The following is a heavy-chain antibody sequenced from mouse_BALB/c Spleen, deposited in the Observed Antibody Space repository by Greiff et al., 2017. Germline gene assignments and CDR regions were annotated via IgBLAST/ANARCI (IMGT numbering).Heavy chain of an antibody. J-gene: IGHJ4*01. V-gene: IGHV3-8*02. CDR1: GDSITSGY. Sequence: EVQLQESGPSLVKPSQTLSLTCSVTGDSITSGYWNWIRKFPGNKLEYMGYISYSGSTYYNPSLKSRISITRDTSKNQYYLQLNSVTTEDTATYYGARCPHDGSRYRDAMDDWGQGTSVTVSS. CDR3: ARCPHDGSRYRDAMDD. D-gene: IGHD1-1*01. CDR2: ISYSGST.